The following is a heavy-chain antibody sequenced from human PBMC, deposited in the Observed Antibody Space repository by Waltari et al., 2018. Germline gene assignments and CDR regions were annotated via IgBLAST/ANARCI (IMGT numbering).Heavy chain of an antibody. CDR1: GFTVSSNY. J-gene: IGHJ2*01. Sequence: EVQLVESGGGLIQPGGSLRLSCAASGFTVSSNYMSWVRQAPGKGLEWVSVIYSGGSTYYADSVKGRFTISRDNSKNTLYLQMNSLRAEDTAVYYCARFRVAVAPGHWYFDLWGRGTLVTVSS. CDR2: IYSGGST. D-gene: IGHD6-19*01. V-gene: IGHV3-53*01. CDR3: ARFRVAVAPGHWYFDL.